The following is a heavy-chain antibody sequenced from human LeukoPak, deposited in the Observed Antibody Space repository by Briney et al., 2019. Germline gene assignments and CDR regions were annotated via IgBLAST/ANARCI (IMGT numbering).Heavy chain of an antibody. CDR3: ARWRTFSSWYLNDAFDI. CDR2: INHSGIS. V-gene: IGHV4-34*01. Sequence: TPSETLSLTCAVYGGSFKDYYWSWIRQSPGKGLEWIAEINHSGISNYNRSLKSRVTVSVDTSKNQFSLSLTSVTAADTAVYYCARWRTFSSWYLNDAFDIWGQGTMVTVSS. J-gene: IGHJ3*02. CDR1: GGSFKDYY. D-gene: IGHD6-13*01.